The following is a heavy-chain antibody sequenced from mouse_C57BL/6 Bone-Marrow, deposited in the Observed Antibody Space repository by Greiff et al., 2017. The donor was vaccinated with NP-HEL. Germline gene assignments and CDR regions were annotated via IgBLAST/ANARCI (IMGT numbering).Heavy chain of an antibody. CDR1: GFNIKDDY. D-gene: IGHD2-4*01. J-gene: IGHJ2*01. Sequence: EVQGVESGAELVRPGASVKLSCTASGFNIKDDYMHWVKQRPEQGLEWIGWIDPENGDTEYASKFQGKATITADTSSNTAYLQLSSLTSEDTAVYYCTTSFYYDYVGYWGQGTTLTVSS. V-gene: IGHV14-4*01. CDR2: IDPENGDT. CDR3: TTSFYYDYVGY.